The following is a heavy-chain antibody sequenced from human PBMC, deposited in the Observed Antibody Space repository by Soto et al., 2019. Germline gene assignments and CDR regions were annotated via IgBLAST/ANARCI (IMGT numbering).Heavy chain of an antibody. J-gene: IGHJ6*02. CDR2: IDPIGGRP. D-gene: IGHD3-10*01. Sequence: QMQLVQSGAEVKKPGASVRVSVKASGHIVTSNYVHWVRQVPGQGLEWTGVIDPIGGRPTYAQRFQGRVTLTTDTSTSTVYMEMSSLRSEDTAVYYCARGAVGLVARGFGMDVWGQGTTVTVSS. V-gene: IGHV1-46*01. CDR3: ARGAVGLVARGFGMDV. CDR1: GHIVTSNY.